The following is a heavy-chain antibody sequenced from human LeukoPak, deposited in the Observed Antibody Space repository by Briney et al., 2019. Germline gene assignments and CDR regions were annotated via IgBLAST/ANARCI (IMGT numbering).Heavy chain of an antibody. Sequence: GRSLRLSCAASGFTFSSYGMHWVRQAPGKGLEWVAVISYDGSNKYYADSVKGRFTISRDNSKNTLYLQMNSLRAEDTAVYYCANEPPNCSSTSCPEGMDVWGQGTTVTVSS. D-gene: IGHD2-2*01. V-gene: IGHV3-30*18. CDR2: ISYDGSNK. CDR1: GFTFSSYG. J-gene: IGHJ6*02. CDR3: ANEPPNCSSTSCPEGMDV.